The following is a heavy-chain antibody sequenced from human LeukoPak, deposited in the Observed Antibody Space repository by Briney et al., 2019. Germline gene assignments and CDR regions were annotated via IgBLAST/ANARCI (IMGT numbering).Heavy chain of an antibody. CDR1: GFTFSSYE. V-gene: IGHV3-48*03. Sequence: GGSLRLSCAASGFTFSSYEMNWVRQAPGKGLEWVSYISSSGSTIYYADSVKGRFTISRDNAKNSLYLQMNSLRAEDTAVYYCARAQPQFHYGSGSYQCYFDYWGQGTLVTVSS. CDR3: ARAQPQFHYGSGSYQCYFDY. D-gene: IGHD3-10*01. CDR2: ISSSGSTI. J-gene: IGHJ4*02.